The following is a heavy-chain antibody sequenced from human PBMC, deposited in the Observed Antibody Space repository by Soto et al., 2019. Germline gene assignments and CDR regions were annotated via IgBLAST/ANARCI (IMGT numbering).Heavy chain of an antibody. Sequence: EVQLVESGGGLVQPGGSLRLSCAASGFTFSSYWMSWVRQAPGKGLEWVANIKQDGSEKYYVDSVKGRFTISRDNAKNSLDLQMNSLRAEDTAVYYCARDRDIVVVVAALRFDYWGQGTLVTVSS. J-gene: IGHJ4*02. D-gene: IGHD2-15*01. V-gene: IGHV3-7*01. CDR2: IKQDGSEK. CDR1: GFTFSSYW. CDR3: ARDRDIVVVVAALRFDY.